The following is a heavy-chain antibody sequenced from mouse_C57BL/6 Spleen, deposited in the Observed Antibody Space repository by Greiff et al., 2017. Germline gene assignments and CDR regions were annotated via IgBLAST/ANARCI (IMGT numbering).Heavy chain of an antibody. CDR2: IYPGSGSP. CDR3: ARDYGRRGDY. V-gene: IGHV1-55*01. Sequence: QVHVKQPGAELVKPGASVKMSCKASGYTFTSYWITWVKQRPGQGLEWIGDIYPGSGSPNDNEKFKSKATLTVDTSSSTAYMQLSSLTSEDSAVYYCARDYGRRGDYWGQGTTLTVSS. D-gene: IGHD1-1*01. CDR1: GYTFTSYW. J-gene: IGHJ2*01.